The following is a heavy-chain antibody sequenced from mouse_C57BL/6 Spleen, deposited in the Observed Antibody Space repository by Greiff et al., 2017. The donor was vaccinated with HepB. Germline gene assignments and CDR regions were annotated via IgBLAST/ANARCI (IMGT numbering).Heavy chain of an antibody. CDR3: ARSGYSFAY. J-gene: IGHJ3*01. V-gene: IGHV1-50*01. CDR2: IDPSDSYT. CDR1: GYTFTSYW. Sequence: QVQLKQPGAELVKPGASVKLSCKASGYTFTSYWMQWVKQRPGQGLEWIGEIDPSDSYTNYNQKFKGKATLTVDTSSSTAYMQLSSLTSEDSAVYYCARSGYSFAYWGQGTLVTVSA. D-gene: IGHD2-3*01.